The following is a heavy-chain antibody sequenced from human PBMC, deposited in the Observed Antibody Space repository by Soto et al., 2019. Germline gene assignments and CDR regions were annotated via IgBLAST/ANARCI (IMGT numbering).Heavy chain of an antibody. D-gene: IGHD6-19*01. CDR1: GFTFSTYS. V-gene: IGHV3-48*02. CDR3: ARSGVAVTGWPYYGMDV. Sequence: GGSLRLSCAASGFTFSTYSMSWVRQAPGKGLEWVSYISGSGSTIYYADSVRGRFTISRDNAKNSLYLQMSSLRDDDTAVFYCARSGVAVTGWPYYGMDVWGQGTTVTVSS. CDR2: ISGSGSTI. J-gene: IGHJ6*02.